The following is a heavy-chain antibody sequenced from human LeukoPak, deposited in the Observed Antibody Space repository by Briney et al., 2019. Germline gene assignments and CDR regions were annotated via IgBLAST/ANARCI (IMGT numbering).Heavy chain of an antibody. V-gene: IGHV3-48*03. CDR2: ISSSGSTI. CDR3: VKGGFNWEYFDH. D-gene: IGHD1-20*01. Sequence: PGGSLRLSCAASGFTFSSYEMNWVRQAPGKGLEWVSYISSSGSTIYYADSVKGRFTISRDNAKNSLYLQMNSLRAEDTAVYYCVKGGFNWEYFDHWGQGTLVTVSS. CDR1: GFTFSSYE. J-gene: IGHJ4*02.